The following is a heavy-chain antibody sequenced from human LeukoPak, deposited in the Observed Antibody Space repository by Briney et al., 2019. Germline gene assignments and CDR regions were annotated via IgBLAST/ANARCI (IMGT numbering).Heavy chain of an antibody. D-gene: IGHD3-3*01. CDR2: INHSGST. CDR3: ARSSSFWSGDPILYFQH. J-gene: IGHJ1*01. Sequence: PSETLSLTCAVYGGSFSGYYWSWIRQPPGKGLEWIGEINHSGSTNYNPSLKSRVTISVDTSKNQFSLKLSSVTAADTAVYYCARSSSFWSGDPILYFQHWGQGTLVTVSS. CDR1: GGSFSGYY. V-gene: IGHV4-34*01.